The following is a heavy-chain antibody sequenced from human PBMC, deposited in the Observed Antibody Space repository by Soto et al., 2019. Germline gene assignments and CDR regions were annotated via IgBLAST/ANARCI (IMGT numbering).Heavy chain of an antibody. D-gene: IGHD3-16*01. CDR3: ARDLRRGGVGYGMDI. V-gene: IGHV1-3*01. CDR2: INAGNGNT. CDR1: GFAFTSYA. Sequence: QVQLVQSGAEVKKPGASVKISCKASGFAFTSYAIHWVRQAPGQRLEWMGWINAGNGNTKYSHKLQGSVTITRDTSGSTAYMEVSGLRSEDTAVYYCARDLRRGGVGYGMDIWGQGTTVTVSS. J-gene: IGHJ6*02.